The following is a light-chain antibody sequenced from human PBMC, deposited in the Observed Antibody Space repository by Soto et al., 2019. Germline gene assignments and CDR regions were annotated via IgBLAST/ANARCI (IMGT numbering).Light chain of an antibody. V-gene: IGLV2-14*01. CDR2: EVS. Sequence: QSALTQPASVSGSPGQSITISCTGTSSDVGGYKYVSWYQQHPGKAPELMIYEVSNRPSGVSNRFSGSKSGNTASLTISGLQAADEADYYCCSYTSSNTRLFGEGTKLTVL. CDR3: CSYTSSNTRL. J-gene: IGLJ2*01. CDR1: SSDVGGYKY.